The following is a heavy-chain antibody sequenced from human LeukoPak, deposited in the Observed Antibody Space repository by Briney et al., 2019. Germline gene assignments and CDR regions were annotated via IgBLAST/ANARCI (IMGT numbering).Heavy chain of an antibody. CDR3: ATQADNWFDP. J-gene: IGHJ5*02. CDR1: GGSMNTNTYY. V-gene: IGHV4-39*07. CDR2: VYYSGTT. Sequence: SETLSLTCTVSGGSMNTNTYYWGCIRQPPGKGLEWIGSVYYSGTTYYNASLKGRVTISIDTSKNQFSLKVTSVTAADTAVYYCATQADNWFDPWGLGALVSVSS.